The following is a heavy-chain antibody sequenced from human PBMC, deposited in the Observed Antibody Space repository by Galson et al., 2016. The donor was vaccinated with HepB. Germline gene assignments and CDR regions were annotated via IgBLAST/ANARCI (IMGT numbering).Heavy chain of an antibody. CDR3: ARDRQTYDGDCLDY. V-gene: IGHV3-30-3*01. Sequence: SLRLSCAASGFTFSKYAMHWVRQAPGKGLEWLAILSVDGISTFYADSVKGRFTISRDNSKDSLYLQISGLRPEDTGIYYCARDRQTYDGDCLDYWGQVTLVTVSS. CDR2: LSVDGIST. J-gene: IGHJ4*02. CDR1: GFTFSKYA. D-gene: IGHD4-17*01.